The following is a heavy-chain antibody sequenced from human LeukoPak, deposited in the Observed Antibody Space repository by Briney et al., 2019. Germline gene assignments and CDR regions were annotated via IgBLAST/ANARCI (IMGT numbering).Heavy chain of an antibody. CDR2: INHSGST. V-gene: IGHV4-34*01. CDR1: GGSFSGYY. Sequence: PSETLSLTCAVYGGSFSGYYWSWIRQPPGKGLEWIGEINHSGSTNYNPSLKSRVTISVDTSKNQFSLKLSSVTAADTAVYYCARVLAAAGQYYFDYWGQGTLVTVSS. J-gene: IGHJ4*02. CDR3: ARVLAAAGQYYFDY. D-gene: IGHD6-13*01.